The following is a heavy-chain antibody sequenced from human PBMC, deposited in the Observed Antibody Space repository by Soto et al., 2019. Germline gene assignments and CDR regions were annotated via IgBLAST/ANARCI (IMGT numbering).Heavy chain of an antibody. CDR3: ARYGSSPYYYYYGTDV. Sequence: GESLKISCKGSGYSFTSYWIGWVRQMPGKGLEWMGIIYPGDSDTRYSPSFQGQVTISADKSISTAYLQWSSLKASDTAMYYCARYGSSPYYYYYGTDVWGQGTTVTVSS. CDR2: IYPGDSDT. CDR1: GYSFTSYW. V-gene: IGHV5-51*01. J-gene: IGHJ6*02. D-gene: IGHD6-6*01.